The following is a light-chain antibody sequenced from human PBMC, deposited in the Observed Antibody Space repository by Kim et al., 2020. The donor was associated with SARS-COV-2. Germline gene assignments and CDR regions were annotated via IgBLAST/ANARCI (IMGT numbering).Light chain of an antibody. CDR1: RGSSDDDD. V-gene: IGLV6-57*02. Sequence: GKRVNIACTGSRGSSDDDDVQWYQQRPGGVPTTVIYEDDQRPSGVSDRFAGSIDNSSNSASLTISGLRTEDEADYYCQSYNRDNVLFGGGTQLTVL. CDR3: QSYNRDNVL. CDR2: EDD. J-gene: IGLJ2*01.